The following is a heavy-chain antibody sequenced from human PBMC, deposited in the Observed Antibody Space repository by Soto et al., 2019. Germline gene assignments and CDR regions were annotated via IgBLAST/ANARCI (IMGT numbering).Heavy chain of an antibody. Sequence: SETLSLTCAVSGGSISSGGYSWSWIRQPPGKGMEWIGYIYHSGSTNYNPSLKSRVTISVDTSNNLFSLKLSSVTAADTAVYYCARTYYDFWSGYWRWFDPWGQGTLVTVSS. V-gene: IGHV4-30-2*02. CDR1: GGSISSGGYS. CDR3: ARTYYDFWSGYWRWFDP. J-gene: IGHJ5*02. CDR2: IYHSGST. D-gene: IGHD3-3*01.